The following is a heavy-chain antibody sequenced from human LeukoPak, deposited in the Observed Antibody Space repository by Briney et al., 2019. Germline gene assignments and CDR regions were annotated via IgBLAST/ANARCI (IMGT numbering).Heavy chain of an antibody. CDR3: AAWDSSSWYGSFDY. CDR1: GGSISSGSYY. Sequence: SETLSLTCTVSGGSISSGSYYWSWIRQPAGKGLEWIGRIYTSGSTNYNPSLKSRVTISVDTSKNQFSLKLSSVTAADTAVYYCAAWDSSSWYGSFDYWGQGTLVTVSS. J-gene: IGHJ4*02. V-gene: IGHV4-61*02. CDR2: IYTSGST. D-gene: IGHD6-13*01.